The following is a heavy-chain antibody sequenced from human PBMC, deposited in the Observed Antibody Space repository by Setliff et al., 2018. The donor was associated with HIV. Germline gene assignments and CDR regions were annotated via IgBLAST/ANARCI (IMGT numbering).Heavy chain of an antibody. J-gene: IGHJ3*02. D-gene: IGHD2-8*01. CDR2: INHGGST. Sequence: SETLSLTCAVYGGSFSNYYWSWIRQSPGEVLEWIGEINHGGSTNYNPSLKSRVTMSVDTSKNQFSLQLTSVTAADTAVYYCARFISGKNGVDIWGPGTMVTVSS. CDR1: GGSFSNYY. V-gene: IGHV4-34*01. CDR3: ARFISGKNGVDI.